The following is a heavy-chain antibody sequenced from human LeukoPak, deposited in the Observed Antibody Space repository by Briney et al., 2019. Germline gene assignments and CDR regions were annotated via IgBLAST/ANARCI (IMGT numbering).Heavy chain of an antibody. V-gene: IGHV1-18*04. Sequence: GASVKVSCKASGYTFTDYYMHWVRQAPGQGLEWMGWISAYNGNTNYAQKLQGRVTMTTDTSTSTAYMELRSLRSDDTAVYYCARDPTYYYGSGSPPGGYDSSGYYPNDYWGQGTLVTVSS. CDR3: ARDPTYYYGSGSPPGGYDSSGYYPNDY. CDR2: ISAYNGNT. CDR1: GYTFTDYY. J-gene: IGHJ4*02. D-gene: IGHD3-22*01.